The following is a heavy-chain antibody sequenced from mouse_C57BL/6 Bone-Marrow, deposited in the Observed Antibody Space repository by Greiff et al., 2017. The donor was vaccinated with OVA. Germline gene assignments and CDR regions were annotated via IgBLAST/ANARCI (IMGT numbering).Heavy chain of an antibody. Sequence: ESGPGLVKPSQSLSLTCSVTGYSITSGYYWNWIRQFPGNKLEWMGYISYDGSNNYNPSLKNRISITRDTSKNQFFLKFNSVTTEDTATYYCARDRGLYAMDYWGQGTSVTVSS. CDR2: ISYDGSN. CDR3: ARDRGLYAMDY. CDR1: GYSITSGYY. V-gene: IGHV3-6*01. D-gene: IGHD3-3*01. J-gene: IGHJ4*01.